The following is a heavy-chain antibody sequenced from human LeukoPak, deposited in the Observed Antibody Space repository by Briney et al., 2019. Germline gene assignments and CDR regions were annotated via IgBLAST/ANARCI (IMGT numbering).Heavy chain of an antibody. Sequence: GGSLRLSCAASGFTFSGSAMHWVRQASGKGLEWVCRIRSKANSYATAYAASVKGRFTISRDDSKNTAYLQMNSLKTEDTAVYYCTVLGYCTNGVCYTVYYWGQGTLVTVSS. D-gene: IGHD2-8*01. V-gene: IGHV3-73*01. J-gene: IGHJ4*02. CDR1: GFTFSGSA. CDR2: IRSKANSYAT. CDR3: TVLGYCTNGVCYTVYY.